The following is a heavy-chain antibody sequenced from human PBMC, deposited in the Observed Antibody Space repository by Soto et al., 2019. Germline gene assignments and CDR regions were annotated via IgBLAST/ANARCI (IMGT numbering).Heavy chain of an antibody. CDR1: EFTFSTYW. V-gene: IGHV3-7*05. CDR3: VRGLYTGSPHFFY. J-gene: IGHJ4*02. CDR2: IEGDGNEK. Sequence: GGSLRLSCAASEFTFSTYWMTWVRQAPGKGLEWVANIEGDGNEKNYVDSVKGRFTVSRDNAKRSPYLQMNSLRVEDTAVYYCVRGLYTGSPHFFYWGQGTLVTVSS. D-gene: IGHD1-1*01.